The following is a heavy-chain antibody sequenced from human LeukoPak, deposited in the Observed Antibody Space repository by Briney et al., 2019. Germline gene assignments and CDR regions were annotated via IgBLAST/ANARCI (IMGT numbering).Heavy chain of an antibody. D-gene: IGHD5-12*01. Sequence: PSETLSLTCDLSGGSMSIGGDYWSWIRQHPGKGLEWVGYIYYSGGTYFNPSLKSRLSISVDTSKNQFFLNLSSVTAADTAVYYCARAPRYRYFDYWGPGILVTVSS. V-gene: IGHV4-31*11. CDR1: GGSMSIGGDY. J-gene: IGHJ4*02. CDR3: ARAPRYRYFDY. CDR2: IYYSGGT.